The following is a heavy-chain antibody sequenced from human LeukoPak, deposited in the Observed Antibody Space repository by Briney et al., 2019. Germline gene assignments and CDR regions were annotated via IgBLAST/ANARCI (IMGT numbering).Heavy chain of an antibody. CDR2: IYYSGSA. CDR1: GGSISSSSYY. D-gene: IGHD4-17*01. CDR3: ARQDGDYETV. V-gene: IGHV4-39*01. Sequence: SETLSLTCTVSGGSISSSSYYWGWIRQPRGKGLEWIGSIYYSGSAYYNPSLKSRVTISVDTSKNQFSLKLSSVTAADTAVYYCARQDGDYETVWGQGTTVTVSS. J-gene: IGHJ6*02.